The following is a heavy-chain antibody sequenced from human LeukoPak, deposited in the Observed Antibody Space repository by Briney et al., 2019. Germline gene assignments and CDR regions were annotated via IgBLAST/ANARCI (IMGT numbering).Heavy chain of an antibody. CDR3: VRRYRDNSNWDEAFDY. CDR2: IYPGNSDT. D-gene: IGHD1-20*01. V-gene: IGHV5-51*01. Sequence: GESLKISCQVSGYNFANYWIGWVRQMPGKGLEWLAIIYPGNSDTKYGPSFQGRVTISADKSVNTAYLQWYSLRASDTAIYYCVRRYRDNSNWDEAFDYWGQGTLVTVSS. J-gene: IGHJ4*02. CDR1: GYNFANYW.